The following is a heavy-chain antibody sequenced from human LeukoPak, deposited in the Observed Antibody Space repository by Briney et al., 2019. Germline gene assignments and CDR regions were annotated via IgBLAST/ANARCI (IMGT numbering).Heavy chain of an antibody. V-gene: IGHV1-18*01. J-gene: IGHJ4*02. CDR2: ISAYNGNT. Sequence: PGASVKVSCKASGYTFTSYGISWVRQAPGQGLEWMGWISAYNGNTIYAQKFQGRVTMTEDTSTDTAYMGLSSLRSEDTAVYYCATIDGHYDSSGYWGQGTLVIVSS. CDR1: GYTFTSYG. CDR3: ATIDGHYDSSGY. D-gene: IGHD3-22*01.